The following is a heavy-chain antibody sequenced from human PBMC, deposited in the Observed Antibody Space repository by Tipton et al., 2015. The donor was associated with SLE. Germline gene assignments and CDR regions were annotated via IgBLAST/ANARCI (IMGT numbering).Heavy chain of an antibody. CDR1: GFTFSSYG. CDR2: IWYDGSNK. Sequence: RSLRLSCAASGFTFSSYGMHWVRQAPGKGLEWVAVIWYDGSNKYYVDSVKGRFTISRDNSKNTLYLQMNSLRAEDTAVYYCARDLGLGRPDYWGQGTLVTVSS. J-gene: IGHJ4*02. CDR3: ARDLGLGRPDY. V-gene: IGHV3-33*01.